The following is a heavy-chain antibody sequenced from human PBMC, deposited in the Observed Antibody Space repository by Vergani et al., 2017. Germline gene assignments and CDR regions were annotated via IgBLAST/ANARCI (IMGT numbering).Heavy chain of an antibody. D-gene: IGHD2-2*01. J-gene: IGHJ3*01. CDR1: GFTFNSYA. CDR3: AKVCGSTSCPYGGGAFDV. Sequence: QLLESGGGLIQPGGSLRLSCAASGFTFNSYAMTWVRQAPGKGLEWVSGINNNGGSTYYADSVKGRLTISRDNSKNTLYRQMTDLRAEDTATYYCAKVCGSTSCPYGGGAFDVWGHGTMVTVSS. V-gene: IGHV3-23*01. CDR2: INNNGGST.